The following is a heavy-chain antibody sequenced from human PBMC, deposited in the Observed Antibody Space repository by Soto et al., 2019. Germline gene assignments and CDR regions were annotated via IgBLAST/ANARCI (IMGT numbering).Heavy chain of an antibody. CDR1: GFSFSDSA. CDR3: YDGMDI. CDR2: IRSKANSYAT. Sequence: EVQLVESGGDLVQPGGSLKLSCAASGFSFSDSAMHWVRQASGKGLEWVGRIRSKANSYATAYAASLKGRFTISRDDSKNTAYLQMNSLKIEYTAVYYCYDGMDIWGQGTTVTVSS. J-gene: IGHJ6*02. V-gene: IGHV3-73*02.